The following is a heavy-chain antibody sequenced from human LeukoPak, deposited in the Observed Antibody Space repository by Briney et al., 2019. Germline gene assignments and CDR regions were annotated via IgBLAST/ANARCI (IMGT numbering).Heavy chain of an antibody. CDR3: AKGVSISCYVHLDY. CDR2: IWYDGSNK. J-gene: IGHJ4*02. D-gene: IGHD2-2*01. CDR1: GFTFSSYG. Sequence: GGSLRLSCAASGFTFSSYGMHWVRQAPGKGLEWVAVIWYDGSNKYYADSVKGRFTISRDNPKNTLYLQMNSLRAEDTAVYYCAKGVSISCYVHLDYWGQRILVTVSS. V-gene: IGHV3-33*06.